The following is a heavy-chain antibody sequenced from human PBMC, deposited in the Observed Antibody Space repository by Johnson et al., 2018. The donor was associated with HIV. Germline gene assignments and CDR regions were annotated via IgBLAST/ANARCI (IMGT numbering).Heavy chain of an antibody. CDR3: ARDRRNRQWQRLDAFDI. CDR2: ISYDGSNK. J-gene: IGHJ3*02. Sequence: QVQLVESGGGVVQPGRSLRLSCAASGFTFSSYAMHWVRQAPGKGLEWVAVISYDGSNKYYADSVKGRFTISRDNSKNTLYLQMNSLRAEDTAFYYCARDRRNRQWQRLDAFDIWGQVTMVTVCS. V-gene: IGHV3-30*04. CDR1: GFTFSSYA. D-gene: IGHD6-19*01.